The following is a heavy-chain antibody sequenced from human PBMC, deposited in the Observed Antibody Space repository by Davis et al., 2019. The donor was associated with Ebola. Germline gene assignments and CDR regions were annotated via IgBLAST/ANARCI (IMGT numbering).Heavy chain of an antibody. V-gene: IGHV4-59*11. CDR2: INNSGHT. J-gene: IGHJ4*02. CDR1: GGSISSHH. D-gene: IGHD5-18*01. CDR3: AREGGYPYAIDY. Sequence: PGGSLRLSCNVAGGSISSHHWSWIRQPPGKGLEWIGYINNSGHTNYSPSLRSRVTISIDTSKNQFSLSLTSVTAAATAVYFCAREGGYPYAIDYWGQGILVTVSS.